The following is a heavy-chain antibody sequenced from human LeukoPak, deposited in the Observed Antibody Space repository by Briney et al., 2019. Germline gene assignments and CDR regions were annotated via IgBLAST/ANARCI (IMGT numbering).Heavy chain of an antibody. D-gene: IGHD4-23*01. CDR3: VRTGKGYYYGMDV. Sequence: GGSLRLSCAASGFTFSSYWMHWVRQLPGKGLVWVSRINSDGSTTTYADSVKGRFTISRDNAKNTLYLQMNSLRAEDTAVYYCVRTGKGYYYGMDVWGQGTAVTVS. CDR2: INSDGSTT. CDR1: GFTFSSYW. J-gene: IGHJ6*02. V-gene: IGHV3-74*03.